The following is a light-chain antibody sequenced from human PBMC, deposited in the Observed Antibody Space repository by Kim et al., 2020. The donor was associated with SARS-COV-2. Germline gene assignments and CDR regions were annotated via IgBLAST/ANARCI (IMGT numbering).Light chain of an antibody. V-gene: IGKV3-20*01. Sequence: SPGERAPLLCRASKSVSTKYLAWYQHAPGQPPRSLIYGAFTRATGIPDRFSGSGSETDFSLTSSRLEPEDFAVYYCQQYGDSSWTFGQGTTVDIK. CDR2: GAF. CDR3: QQYGDSSWT. J-gene: IGKJ1*01. CDR1: KSVSTKY.